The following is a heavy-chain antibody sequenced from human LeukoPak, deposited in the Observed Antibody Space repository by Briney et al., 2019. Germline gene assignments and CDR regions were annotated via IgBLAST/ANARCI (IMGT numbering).Heavy chain of an antibody. CDR1: GFTFSIYG. J-gene: IGHJ6*03. D-gene: IGHD3-10*01. Sequence: PGGSLRLSCAASGFTFSIYGMHWVRQAPGKGLEWVAFIQYDGSNKYYADSVKGRFTISRDNSKNTLYLQMNSLRAEDTAVYYCARQPEFDYYGSGSWLWYYYYMDVWGKGTTVTVSS. V-gene: IGHV3-30*02. CDR3: ARQPEFDYYGSGSWLWYYYYMDV. CDR2: IQYDGSNK.